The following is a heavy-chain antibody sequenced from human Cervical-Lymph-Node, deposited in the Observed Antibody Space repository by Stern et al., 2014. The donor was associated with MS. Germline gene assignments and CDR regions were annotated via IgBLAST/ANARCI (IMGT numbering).Heavy chain of an antibody. J-gene: IGHJ6*02. CDR3: ARDVTGMDV. D-gene: IGHD5-18*01. CDR1: GFSFSSYD. CDR2: IDTAGDT. V-gene: IGHV3-13*01. Sequence: EVQLEESGGGLIPPGGSLRLSCAASGFSFSSYDMHWVRQVAGKGLEWVSAIDTAGDTYYRGSVKGRFTISRETAKNSLYLQMNSLRAGDTAVYYCARDVTGMDVWGQGTTVTVSS.